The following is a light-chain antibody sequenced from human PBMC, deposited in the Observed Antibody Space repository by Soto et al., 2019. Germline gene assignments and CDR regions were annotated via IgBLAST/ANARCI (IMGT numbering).Light chain of an antibody. J-gene: IGKJ4*01. CDR1: QSVSTY. V-gene: IGKV3-15*01. Sequence: EIVMTQSPATLSVSPGERATLSCRASQSVSTYLAWYQQKPGQAPRLLIFGASTRATGIPARFSGSGSGSEFTLTISSLQSEEFAVYSCQQYNNWHLVTCVGGTKLEIK. CDR2: GAS. CDR3: QQYNNWHLVT.